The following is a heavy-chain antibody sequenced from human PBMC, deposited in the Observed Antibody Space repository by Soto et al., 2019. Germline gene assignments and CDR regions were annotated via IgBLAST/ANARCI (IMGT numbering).Heavy chain of an antibody. D-gene: IGHD4-17*01. CDR1: GGSFSGYY. CDR2: INHSGST. CDR3: ARGNDPIMTTVDY. V-gene: IGHV4-34*01. J-gene: IGHJ4*02. Sequence: SETLSLTCAVYGGSFSGYYWSWIRQPPGKGLEWIGEINHSGSTNYNPSLKSRVTISVDTSKNQFSLKLSSVTAADTAVYYCARGNDPIMTTVDYWGQGTLVTVSS.